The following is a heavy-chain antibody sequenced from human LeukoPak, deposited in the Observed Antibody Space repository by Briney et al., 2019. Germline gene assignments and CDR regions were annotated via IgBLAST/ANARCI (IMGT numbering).Heavy chain of an antibody. J-gene: IGHJ4*02. CDR3: ARQSYSSSSFDFDY. CDR2: IYYSGST. D-gene: IGHD6-6*01. CDR1: GGSTSSYY. V-gene: IGHV4-59*08. Sequence: SETLSLTCTVSGGSTSSYYWSWIRQPPGKGLEWIGYIYYSGSTNYNPSLKSRVTISVDTSKNQFSLKLSSVTAADTAVYYCARQSYSSSSFDFDYWGQGTLVTVSS.